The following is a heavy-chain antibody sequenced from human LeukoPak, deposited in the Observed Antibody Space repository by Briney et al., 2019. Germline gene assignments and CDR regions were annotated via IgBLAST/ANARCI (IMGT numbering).Heavy chain of an antibody. J-gene: IGHJ4*02. V-gene: IGHV3-9*01. D-gene: IGHD3-22*01. CDR2: ISWNSGSI. CDR3: AGRVLLTHYYDSSGFPDY. CDR1: GFTFDDYA. Sequence: QPGRSLRLSCAASGFTFDDYAMHWVRQAPGKGLEWVSGISWNSGSIGYADSVKGRFTISRDNAKNTLYLQMNSLRAEDTAVYYCAGRVLLTHYYDSSGFPDYWGQGTLVTVSS.